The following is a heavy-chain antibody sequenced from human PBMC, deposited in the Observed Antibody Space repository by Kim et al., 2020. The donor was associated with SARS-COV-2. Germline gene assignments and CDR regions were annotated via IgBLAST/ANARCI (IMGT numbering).Heavy chain of an antibody. CDR2: IYYSGST. V-gene: IGHV4-39*01. Sequence: SETLSLTCTVSGGSISSSSYYWGWIRQPPGKGLEWIGSIYYSGSTYYNPSLKSRVTISVDTSKNQFSLKLSSVTAADTAVYYCARHYTYYYDSSGYPHWYFDLWGRGTLVTVSS. D-gene: IGHD3-22*01. CDR1: GGSISSSSYY. J-gene: IGHJ2*01. CDR3: ARHYTYYYDSSGYPHWYFDL.